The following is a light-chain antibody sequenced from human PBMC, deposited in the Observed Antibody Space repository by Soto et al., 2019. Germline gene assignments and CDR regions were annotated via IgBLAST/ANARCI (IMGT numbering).Light chain of an antibody. J-gene: IGKJ4*01. CDR1: QSVLYSSNNKNY. CDR3: QQYFNTPLT. Sequence: DIVMTQSPDSLAVSLGERATINCKSSQSVLYSSNNKNYLAWYQQKPGQPPKLLIYWASTRELGVPDRFSGSGSGTDFTLTISSLQAEDVAVYYCQQYFNTPLTFGGGTKVEIK. V-gene: IGKV4-1*01. CDR2: WAS.